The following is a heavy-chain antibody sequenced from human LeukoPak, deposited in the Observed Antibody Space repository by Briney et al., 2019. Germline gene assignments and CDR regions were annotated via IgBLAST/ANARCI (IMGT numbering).Heavy chain of an antibody. D-gene: IGHD3-22*01. CDR3: ARGFQGDYYDSSGYYFDYYYYMDV. Sequence: GGSLRLSCAASGFTFSSYSMNWVRQAPGKGLEWVANIKQDGSEKYYVDSVKGRFTISRDNAKNSLYLQMNSLRAEDTAVYYCARGFQGDYYDSSGYYFDYYYYMDVWGKGTTVTISS. J-gene: IGHJ6*03. V-gene: IGHV3-7*01. CDR2: IKQDGSEK. CDR1: GFTFSSYS.